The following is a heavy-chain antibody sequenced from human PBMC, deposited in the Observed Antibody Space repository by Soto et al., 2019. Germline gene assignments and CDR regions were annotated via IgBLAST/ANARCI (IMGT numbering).Heavy chain of an antibody. CDR1: GGSISGSSYY. D-gene: IGHD3-10*01. CDR3: AREGRRISMIRGFDS. Sequence: QVQLQESGPGLMKPSETLSLTCTVSGGSISGSSYYWTWIRQPPGKGLEWSGYTYFTGTTGYNPCLKSRVTISADPSKNQFSLTLTSVTAADTAVYYCAREGRRISMIRGFDSWGQGILVTVSS. J-gene: IGHJ4*02. V-gene: IGHV4-61*01. CDR2: TYFTGTT.